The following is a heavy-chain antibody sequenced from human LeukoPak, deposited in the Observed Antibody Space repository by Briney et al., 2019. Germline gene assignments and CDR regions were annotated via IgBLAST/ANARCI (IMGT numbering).Heavy chain of an antibody. V-gene: IGHV1-69*04. CDR3: ARDETNHYYYGMDV. CDR2: IIPIFGIA. Sequence: ASVKVSCKASGGTFSSYAISWVRQAHGQGLEWMGRIIPIFGIANYAQKFQGRVTITADKSTSTAYMELSSLRSEDTAVYYCARDETNHYYYGMDVWGQGTTVTVSS. D-gene: IGHD1-14*01. CDR1: GGTFSSYA. J-gene: IGHJ6*02.